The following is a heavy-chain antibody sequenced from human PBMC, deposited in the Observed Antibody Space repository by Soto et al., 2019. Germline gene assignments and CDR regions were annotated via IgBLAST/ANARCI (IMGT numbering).Heavy chain of an antibody. Sequence: GASVKVSCKASGYTFTSYDINWVRQATGQGLEWMGWMNPNSGNTGYARKFQGRVTMTRNTSISTAYMELSSLRSEDTAVYYCASSGVTANWFDPWGQGTLVTVSS. D-gene: IGHD2-21*02. J-gene: IGHJ5*02. CDR2: MNPNSGNT. CDR3: ASSGVTANWFDP. CDR1: GYTFTSYD. V-gene: IGHV1-8*01.